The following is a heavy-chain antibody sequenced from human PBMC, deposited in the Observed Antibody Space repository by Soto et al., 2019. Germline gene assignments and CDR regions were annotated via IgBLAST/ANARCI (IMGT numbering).Heavy chain of an antibody. CDR1: GGSISSYY. D-gene: IGHD2-15*01. CDR3: ARQPRYCSGGSCYPTFDY. Sequence: QVQLQESGPGLVKPSETLSLTCTVSGGSISSYYWSWIRQPPGKGLEWIGYIYYSGSTNYNPSLKSRVTISVDTSKNQFSLKLSSVTAADTAVYYCARQPRYCSGGSCYPTFDYWGQGTLVTVSS. J-gene: IGHJ4*02. V-gene: IGHV4-59*08. CDR2: IYYSGST.